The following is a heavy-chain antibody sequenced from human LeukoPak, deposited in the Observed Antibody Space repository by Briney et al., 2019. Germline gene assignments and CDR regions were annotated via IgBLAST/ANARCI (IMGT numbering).Heavy chain of an antibody. Sequence: PGGSLRLSCAASGFTFSSYAMSWVRQAPGKGLEWVSAISGSGGGTYYADSVKGRFTISRDNSKNTLYLQMNSLRAEDTAVYYCAKGNSIAAAGTVDYWGQGTLVTVSS. V-gene: IGHV3-23*01. D-gene: IGHD6-13*01. CDR1: GFTFSSYA. J-gene: IGHJ4*02. CDR2: ISGSGGGT. CDR3: AKGNSIAAAGTVDY.